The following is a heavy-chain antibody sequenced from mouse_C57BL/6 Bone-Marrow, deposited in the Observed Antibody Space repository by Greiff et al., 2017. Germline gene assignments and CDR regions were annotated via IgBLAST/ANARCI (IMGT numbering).Heavy chain of an antibody. CDR1: GYTFTEYT. V-gene: IGHV1-62-2*01. Sequence: QVQLQQSGAELVKPGASVKLSCKASGYTFTEYTIHWVKQRSGQGLEWIGRFYPGSGSIKYNEKFKDKATLTADKSSSTAYMELSSLTSEDSAVFYCARDESLGGYSFYWYFDVWGTGTTVTVSS. CDR3: ARDESLGGYSFYWYFDV. J-gene: IGHJ1*03. CDR2: FYPGSGSI. D-gene: IGHD2-3*01.